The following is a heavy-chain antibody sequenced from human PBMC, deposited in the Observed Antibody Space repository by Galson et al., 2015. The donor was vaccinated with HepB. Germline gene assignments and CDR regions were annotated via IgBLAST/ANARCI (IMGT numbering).Heavy chain of an antibody. CDR1: GFTFSSYS. CDR3: ARDWVVPAGNAFDI. J-gene: IGHJ3*02. D-gene: IGHD2-2*01. V-gene: IGHV3-48*01. Sequence: SLRLSCAASGFTFSSYSMNWVRQAPGKGLEWVSYISSSSSTIYYADSVKGRFTISRDNAKNSLYLQMNSLRAEDTAVYYCARDWVVPAGNAFDIWGQGTIVTVSS. CDR2: ISSSSSTI.